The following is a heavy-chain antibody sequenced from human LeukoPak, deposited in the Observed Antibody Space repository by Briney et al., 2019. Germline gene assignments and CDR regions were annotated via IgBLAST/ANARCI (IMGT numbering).Heavy chain of an antibody. V-gene: IGHV3-23*01. CDR1: GFTFRRYA. CDR3: ARDLLVGAPRPDAFDI. D-gene: IGHD1-26*01. Sequence: GGSLRLSCAGSGFTFRRYAMSWVRQAQGKGVEWVSGITGSGANTYYTDSVRGRFTISRDNSKNTLFLQMNSLRAEDTAVYYCARDLLVGAPRPDAFDIWGQGTMVTVSS. J-gene: IGHJ3*02. CDR2: ITGSGANT.